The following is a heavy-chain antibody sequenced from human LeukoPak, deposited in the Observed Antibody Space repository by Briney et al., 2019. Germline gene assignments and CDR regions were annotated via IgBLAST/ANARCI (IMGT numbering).Heavy chain of an antibody. J-gene: IGHJ5*02. CDR3: ARGHAYYYDSSGYFWFDP. CDR1: GGSFSGYY. V-gene: IGHV4-34*01. Sequence: SETLSLTCAVYGGSFSGYYWSWIRQPPGKGLEWIGEINHSGSTNYNPSLKSRVTISVDTSKNQFSLELSSVTAADTAVYYCARGHAYYYDSSGYFWFDPWGQGTLVTVSS. CDR2: INHSGST. D-gene: IGHD3-22*01.